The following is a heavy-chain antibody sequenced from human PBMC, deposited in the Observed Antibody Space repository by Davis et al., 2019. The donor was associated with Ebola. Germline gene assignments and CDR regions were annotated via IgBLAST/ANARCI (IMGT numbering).Heavy chain of an antibody. CDR1: GYTFTNYG. D-gene: IGHD3-22*01. CDR2: IGAYNGNT. J-gene: IGHJ4*02. Sequence: ASVKVSCKASGYTFTNYGVSWVRQAPGQGLEWMGWIGAYNGNTNYAQKLQGRVAMTTDTSTRTAYMELRSLRSDDTAVYYCARVYHSNMCGDYWGQGTLVTVSS. CDR3: ARVYHSNMCGDY. V-gene: IGHV1-18*01.